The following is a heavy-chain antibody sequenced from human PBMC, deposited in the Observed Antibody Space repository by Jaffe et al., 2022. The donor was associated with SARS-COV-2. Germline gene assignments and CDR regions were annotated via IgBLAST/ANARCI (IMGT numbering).Heavy chain of an antibody. J-gene: IGHJ6*02. CDR3: ARDRGYSNYDYYGMDV. Sequence: QVQLQESGPGLVKPSQALSLTCTVSGGSIITGGLYWTWIRQHPGKGLEWIGNVYYSGRTYYNPSLKSRLLISVDTSKNQFSLRLSSVTAADTAVYFCARDRGYSNYDYYGMDVWGQGTTVTVSS. D-gene: IGHD4-4*01. V-gene: IGHV4-31*03. CDR2: VYYSGRT. CDR1: GGSIITGGLY.